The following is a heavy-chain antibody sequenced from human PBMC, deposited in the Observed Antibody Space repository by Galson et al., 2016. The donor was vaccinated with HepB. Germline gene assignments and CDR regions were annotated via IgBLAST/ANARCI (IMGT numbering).Heavy chain of an antibody. CDR1: GDSISSGSFY. Sequence: LSLTCTVSGDSISSGSFYWGWIRQPPGKGLEWIGTIYHNGRTYYTPSLKSRVSISLDTSKNQFSLNLSAVTAADTAVYYCATVRIAASIDYWGQGTLVTVAS. V-gene: IGHV4-39*07. D-gene: IGHD6-13*01. CDR3: ATVRIAASIDY. J-gene: IGHJ4*02. CDR2: IYHNGRT.